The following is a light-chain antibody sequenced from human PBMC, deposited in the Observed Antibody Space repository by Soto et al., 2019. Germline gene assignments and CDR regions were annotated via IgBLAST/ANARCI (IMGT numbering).Light chain of an antibody. CDR1: QSLGGN. CDR2: RAS. Sequence: EIVMTQSPATLAVSPGDTVTLSCRASQSLGGNLAWYQQKPSQAPRLFIFRASSRATGVPARFSASGSGTEFTLTISELQSEDFAVYYCQQYSNWPPWTFGPGTKVEIK. CDR3: QQYSNWPPWT. J-gene: IGKJ1*01. V-gene: IGKV3-15*01.